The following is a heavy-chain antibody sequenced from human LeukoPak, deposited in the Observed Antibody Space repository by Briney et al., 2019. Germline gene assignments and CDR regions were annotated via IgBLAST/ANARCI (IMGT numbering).Heavy chain of an antibody. D-gene: IGHD5-18*01. Sequence: SETLSLTCTVSGGSISIYYWSWIRQPAGKGLEWIGRIYSSGSTNYNPSLKSRVTMSIDTSKSQFSLKLNSVTAADTAVYYCARDRGYSYGWFSPDAFDIWGQGTMVTVSS. V-gene: IGHV4-4*07. CDR3: ARDRGYSYGWFSPDAFDI. J-gene: IGHJ3*02. CDR1: GGSISIYY. CDR2: IYSSGST.